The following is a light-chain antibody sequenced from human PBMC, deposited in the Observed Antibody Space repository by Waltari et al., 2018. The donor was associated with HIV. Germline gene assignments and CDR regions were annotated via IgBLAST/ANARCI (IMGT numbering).Light chain of an antibody. CDR2: KAS. V-gene: IGKV1-5*03. CDR1: QSISTW. CDR3: QQYKTTSGT. Sequence: DIQVTQSPSTLSASVGDRVTITCRASQSISTWLAWHQQKPGKAPKLLIYKASSLESGVPSRFGGSGSGTEFTLTITSLQPDDFATYYCQQYKTTSGTFGQGTKVEIK. J-gene: IGKJ1*01.